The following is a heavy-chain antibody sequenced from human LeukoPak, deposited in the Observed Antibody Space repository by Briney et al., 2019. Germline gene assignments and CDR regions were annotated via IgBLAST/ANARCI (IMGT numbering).Heavy chain of an antibody. D-gene: IGHD4-17*01. CDR2: IYTSGST. J-gene: IGHJ4*02. CDR3: ARGKGDYAIYDY. V-gene: IGHV4-4*07. CDR1: GGSISSHY. Sequence: SETLSLTCTVSGGSISSHYCSWIRQPAGKGLKWIARIYTSGSTNYNPSLKSRVTISVDKSKNQFSLKLSSVTAADTAVYFCARGKGDYAIYDYWGQGTLVTVSS.